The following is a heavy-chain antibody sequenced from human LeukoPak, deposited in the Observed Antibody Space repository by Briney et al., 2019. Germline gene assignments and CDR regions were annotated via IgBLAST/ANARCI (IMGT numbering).Heavy chain of an antibody. J-gene: IGHJ4*02. D-gene: IGHD2-21*02. Sequence: GGSLRLSCAASGFTFSSFWMHWVRQAPGKGPEWISYISRSGATIYYADSVKGRFTISRDNAKNSLYLQMSSLGAEDTAIYYCSRDRGGGDIYFDFWGQAALVTVSS. CDR1: GFTFSSFW. V-gene: IGHV3-48*04. CDR3: SRDRGGGDIYFDF. CDR2: ISRSGATI.